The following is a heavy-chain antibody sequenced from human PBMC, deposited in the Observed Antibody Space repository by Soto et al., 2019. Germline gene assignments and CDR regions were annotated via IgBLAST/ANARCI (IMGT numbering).Heavy chain of an antibody. V-gene: IGHV3-33*01. Sequence: QVQLVESGGGVVQPGRSLRLSCAASGFTFSTYGMHWVRQAPGKGLEWVAVIWYYGSDKYYADSVKGRFTISRYNSKNTLYLQMNSLRAEDTAVYYCARASGPFDYWGQGTLVTVSS. J-gene: IGHJ4*02. CDR2: IWYYGSDK. CDR1: GFTFSTYG. D-gene: IGHD2-8*02. CDR3: ARASGPFDY.